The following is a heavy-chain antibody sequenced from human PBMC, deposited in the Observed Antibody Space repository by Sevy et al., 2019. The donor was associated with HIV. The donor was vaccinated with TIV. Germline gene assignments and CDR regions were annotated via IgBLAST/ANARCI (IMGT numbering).Heavy chain of an antibody. CDR2: ISGSGGST. D-gene: IGHD3-22*01. J-gene: IGHJ4*02. V-gene: IGHV3-23*01. CDR1: GFTFSSYA. Sequence: GESLKISCAASGFTFSSYAMSWVRQAPGKGLEWVSAISGSGGSTYYADSVKGRFTISRDNSKNTLYLQMNSLRAEDTAVYYCAPVPYYYDSSGYYQSRWGQGTLVTVSS. CDR3: APVPYYYDSSGYYQSR.